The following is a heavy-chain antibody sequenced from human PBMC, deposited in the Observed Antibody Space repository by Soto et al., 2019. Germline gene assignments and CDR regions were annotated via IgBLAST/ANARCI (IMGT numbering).Heavy chain of an antibody. V-gene: IGHV3-23*01. D-gene: IGHD2-15*01. CDR2: ISGSGGST. J-gene: IGHJ3*02. Sequence: GGSLRLSCAASGFTFSSHAMSWVRQAPGKGLEWVSAISGSGGSTYYADSVKGRFTIPRDNSKNSLYLQMNSLRAEDTAVYYCAKDVAPIPVVTDAFDIWGQGTMVTVSS. CDR1: GFTFSSHA. CDR3: AKDVAPIPVVTDAFDI.